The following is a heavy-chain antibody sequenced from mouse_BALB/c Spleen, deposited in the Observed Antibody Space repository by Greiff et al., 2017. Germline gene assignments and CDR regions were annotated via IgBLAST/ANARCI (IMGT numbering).Heavy chain of an antibody. CDR1: GYSITSGYY. V-gene: IGHV3-6*02. CDR2: ISYDGSN. J-gene: IGHJ3*01. Sequence: VQLQQSGPGLVKPSQSLSLTCSVTGYSITSGYYWNWIRQFPGNKLEWMGYISYDGSNNYNPSLKNRISITRDTSKNQFFLKLNSVTTEDTATYYCARDQDTTGWFAYWGQGTLVTVSA. D-gene: IGHD1-1*01. CDR3: ARDQDTTGWFAY.